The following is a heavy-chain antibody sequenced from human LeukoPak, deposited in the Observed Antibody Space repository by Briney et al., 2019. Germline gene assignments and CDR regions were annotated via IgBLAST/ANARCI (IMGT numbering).Heavy chain of an antibody. CDR3: ARGSWYIDY. J-gene: IGHJ4*02. D-gene: IGHD6-13*01. CDR2: ISGSSSYI. V-gene: IGHV3-21*01. CDR1: GFTFSSYS. Sequence: GGSLRLSCAASGFTFSSYSMNWVRQAPGKGLEWVSSISGSSSYIFYADSVKGRFTISRDNAKNSLYLQMDSLRAEDTAVYYCARGSWYIDYWGQGTLVTVSS.